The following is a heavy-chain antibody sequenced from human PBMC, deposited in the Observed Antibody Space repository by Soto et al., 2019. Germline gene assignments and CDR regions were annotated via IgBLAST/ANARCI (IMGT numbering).Heavy chain of an antibody. Sequence: VQLVESGGGLVQPGESLRLSCATSGFTFSNFDRHCVRQVPGKGLEWVSAIGAARDPYYLGSVKGRFAISREKAKNSVYLQMNDLRSGHAAVYYCAMAYTGRLPRRADYYHAMDVWGQGNTVTVSS. CDR1: GFTFSNFD. CDR3: AMAYTGRLPRRADYYHAMDV. CDR2: IGAARDP. V-gene: IGHV3-13*05. D-gene: IGHD2-2*02. J-gene: IGHJ6*02.